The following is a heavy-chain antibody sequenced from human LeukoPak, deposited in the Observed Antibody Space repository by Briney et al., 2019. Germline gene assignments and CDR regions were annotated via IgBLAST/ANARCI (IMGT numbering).Heavy chain of an antibody. CDR2: ISYDGSNK. CDR3: ARDLDP. Sequence: GGSLRLSCAASGFTFSGYAMHWVRQAPGKGLEWVAVISYDGSNKYYADSVKGRFTISRDNSKNTLYLQMNSLRAEDTAVYYCARDLDPWGQGTLVTVSS. V-gene: IGHV3-30-3*01. J-gene: IGHJ5*02. CDR1: GFTFSGYA.